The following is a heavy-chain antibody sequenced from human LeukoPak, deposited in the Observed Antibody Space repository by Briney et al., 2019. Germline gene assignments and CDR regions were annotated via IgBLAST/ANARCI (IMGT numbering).Heavy chain of an antibody. D-gene: IGHD2-8*01. V-gene: IGHV4-61*02. Sequence: SETLSLTCTVSGCSISSGSYYWTWIRQPAGKGLEWIGRIYISESANYNSSLKSRVTILVDTSKNQFSLKLSSMTAADTAMYYCARFREGVCTNPPCYVDLQATWGQGTLVTVSP. J-gene: IGHJ4*02. CDR1: GCSISSGSYY. CDR2: IYISESA. CDR3: ARFREGVCTNPPCYVDLQAT.